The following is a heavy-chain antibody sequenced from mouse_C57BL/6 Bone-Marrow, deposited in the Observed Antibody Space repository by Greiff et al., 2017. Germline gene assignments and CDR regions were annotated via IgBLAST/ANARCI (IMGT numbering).Heavy chain of an antibody. CDR3: ARSANYYGSSLVFDY. Sequence: QVQLQQSGAELMKPGASVKLSCKATGYTFTGYWIEWVKQRPGHGLEWIGEILPGSGSTHYNEKFKGKATFTAATSSNTAYMQLSSLTTEDSAIYYCARSANYYGSSLVFDYWGQGTTLTVSS. J-gene: IGHJ2*01. CDR1: GYTFTGYW. D-gene: IGHD1-1*01. V-gene: IGHV1-9*01. CDR2: ILPGSGST.